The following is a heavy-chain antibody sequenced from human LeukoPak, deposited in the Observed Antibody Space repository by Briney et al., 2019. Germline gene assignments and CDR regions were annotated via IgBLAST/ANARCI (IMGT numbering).Heavy chain of an antibody. CDR2: THYTGRT. J-gene: IGHJ6*03. CDR1: GDSVSAHY. D-gene: IGHD4-17*01. CDR3: TRAGTTMTTEYYYMDV. Sequence: PSETLSLTCTVSGDSVSAHYWTWIRQPPGKGLEWIGYTHYTGRTNSNPGLKSRVTMSVDTSTNQVSLRVMSVTAADTAVYYCTRAGTTMTTEYYYMDVWGKGTTVTVSS. V-gene: IGHV4-59*02.